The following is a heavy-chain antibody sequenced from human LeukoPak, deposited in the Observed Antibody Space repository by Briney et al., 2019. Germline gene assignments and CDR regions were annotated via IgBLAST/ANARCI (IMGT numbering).Heavy chain of an antibody. CDR3: ARDRGDYGDSLFDY. Sequence: SETLSLTCTVSGGSISSYYWSWIRQPPGKGLEWIGYIYYSGSTYYNPSLKSRVTISVDTSKNQFSLKLSSVTAADTAVCYCARDRGDYGDSLFDYWGQGTLVTVSS. CDR2: IYYSGST. J-gene: IGHJ4*02. CDR1: GGSISSYY. V-gene: IGHV4-59*01. D-gene: IGHD4-17*01.